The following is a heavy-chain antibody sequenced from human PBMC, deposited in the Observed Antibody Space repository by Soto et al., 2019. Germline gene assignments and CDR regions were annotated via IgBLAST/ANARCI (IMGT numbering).Heavy chain of an antibody. D-gene: IGHD2-15*01. V-gene: IGHV3-74*01. CDR1: VFSVVNYC. J-gene: IGHJ4*02. CDR3: GDSCIHTSN. Sequence: CXRLAWSVAVFSVVNYCIEWVRQAPGQGRGWVSRVSPDGRTSTYADSVNGRFTISRDNVKSTLYLQMNSLRAEDTDVYSRGDSCIHTSNWGRGTLVTVSS. CDR2: VSPDGRTS.